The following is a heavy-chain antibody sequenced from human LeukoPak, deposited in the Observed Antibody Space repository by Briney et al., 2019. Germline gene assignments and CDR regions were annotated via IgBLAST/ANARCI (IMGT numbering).Heavy chain of an antibody. D-gene: IGHD5-18*01. Sequence: PGGSLRLSXAASGFTFSSYWMSWVRQAPGKGLEWVANIKQDGSEKYYVDSVKGRFTISRDNAKNSLYLQMNSLRAEDTAVYYCARVGYSYGPYYYYYMDVWGKGTTVTVSS. CDR3: ARVGYSYGPYYYYYMDV. CDR2: IKQDGSEK. V-gene: IGHV3-7*01. J-gene: IGHJ6*03. CDR1: GFTFSSYW.